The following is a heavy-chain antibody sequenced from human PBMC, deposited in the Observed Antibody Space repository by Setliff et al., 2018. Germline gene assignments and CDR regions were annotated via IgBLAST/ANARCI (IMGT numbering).Heavy chain of an antibody. J-gene: IGHJ4*02. CDR2: ISDTSAFI. D-gene: IGHD7-27*01. CDR1: GLTLTPYT. Sequence: PGGSLRLSCAASGLTLTPYTMTWVRQAPGKGPEWVSSISDTSAFIYYADSVKGRFTISRDNAKNLLYLHMHSLRIDDTAVYFCARDANWGIERGFDSWGQGTLVTVSS. CDR3: ARDANWGIERGFDS. V-gene: IGHV3-21*01.